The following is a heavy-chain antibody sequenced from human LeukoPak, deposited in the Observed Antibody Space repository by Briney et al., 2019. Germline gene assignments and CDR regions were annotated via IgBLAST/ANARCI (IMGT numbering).Heavy chain of an antibody. CDR3: ARSGDYYDSSGYPDY. CDR1: GYTFTGYY. Sequence: ASVNVSCKAPGYTFTGYYMHWVRQAPGQGLEWMGWINPNSGGTNYAQKFQGWVTMTRDTSISTAYMELSRLRSDDTAVYYCARSGDYYDSSGYPDYWGQGTLVTVSS. CDR2: INPNSGGT. D-gene: IGHD3-22*01. J-gene: IGHJ4*02. V-gene: IGHV1-2*04.